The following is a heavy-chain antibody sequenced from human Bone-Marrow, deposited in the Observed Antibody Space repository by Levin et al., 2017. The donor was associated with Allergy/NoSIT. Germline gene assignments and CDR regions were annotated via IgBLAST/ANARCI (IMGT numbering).Heavy chain of an antibody. D-gene: IGHD3-10*01. CDR3: ARDRRRWRFGREAYYFDY. Sequence: GGSLRLSCAASGFTFSDYYMSWIRQAPGKGLEWVSYISSSSSYTNYADSVKGRFTISRDNAKNSLYLQMNSLRAEDTAVYYCARDRRRWRFGREAYYFDYWGQGTLVTVSS. V-gene: IGHV3-11*05. J-gene: IGHJ4*02. CDR2: ISSSSSYT. CDR1: GFTFSDYY.